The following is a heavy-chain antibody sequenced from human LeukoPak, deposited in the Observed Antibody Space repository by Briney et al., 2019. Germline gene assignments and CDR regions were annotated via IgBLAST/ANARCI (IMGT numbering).Heavy chain of an antibody. CDR2: ISGSGGII. CDR3: AKTTAGHSSGRYPGWPVDY. D-gene: IGHD6-19*01. Sequence: PGGSLRLSCAAFGFAFGSYAMAWVRQAPGKGLEWVSHISGSGGIIYYTDSVKGRFTISRDNSKNTLYLQMDSLRAEDTAVYYCAKTTAGHSSGRYPGWPVDYWGQGTLVTVSS. CDR1: GFAFGSYA. J-gene: IGHJ4*02. V-gene: IGHV3-23*01.